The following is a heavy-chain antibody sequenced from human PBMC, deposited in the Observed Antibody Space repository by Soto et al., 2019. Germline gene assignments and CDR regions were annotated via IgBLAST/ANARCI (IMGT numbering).Heavy chain of an antibody. CDR2: IYYSGST. V-gene: IGHV4-61*08. CDR3: VRDRHYDFWSGYYSYYYMDV. Sequence: SETLSLTCTVSGGSISSGGYYWSWIRQHPGKGLEWIGYIYYSGSTNYNPSLKSRVTISVDTSKNQFSLKLSSVTAADTAVYYCVRDRHYDFWSGYYSYYYMDVWGKGTTVTVSS. D-gene: IGHD3-3*01. J-gene: IGHJ6*03. CDR1: GGSISSGGYY.